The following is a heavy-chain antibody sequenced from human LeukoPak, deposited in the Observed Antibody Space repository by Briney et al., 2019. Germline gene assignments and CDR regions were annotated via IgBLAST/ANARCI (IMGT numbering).Heavy chain of an antibody. D-gene: IGHD5-18*01. CDR2: IYYSGST. Sequence: SETLSLTCTVSGASISNYYWGWIRQPPGKGLEWIGSIYYSGSTYYNPSLKSRVTISVDTSKNQFSLKLSSVTAADTAVYYCARGLGPGEGLQLWLLPLKYNWFDPWGQGTLVTVSS. CDR3: ARGLGPGEGLQLWLLPLKYNWFDP. V-gene: IGHV4-39*07. CDR1: GASISNYY. J-gene: IGHJ5*02.